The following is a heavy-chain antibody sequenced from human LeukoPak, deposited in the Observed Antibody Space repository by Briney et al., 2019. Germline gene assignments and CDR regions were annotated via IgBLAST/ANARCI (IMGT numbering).Heavy chain of an antibody. CDR1: GYSFTSYD. V-gene: IGHV1-8*01. Sequence: ASVKVSCKASGYSFTSYDINWVRQATGQGLEWMGWMNPNTGNTGYTQKFQGRVTMTRNTSISTAYMELSSLRSEDTAVYYCARGFYEYGSGSQDYWGQGTLVTVSS. D-gene: IGHD3-10*01. J-gene: IGHJ4*02. CDR3: ARGFYEYGSGSQDY. CDR2: MNPNTGNT.